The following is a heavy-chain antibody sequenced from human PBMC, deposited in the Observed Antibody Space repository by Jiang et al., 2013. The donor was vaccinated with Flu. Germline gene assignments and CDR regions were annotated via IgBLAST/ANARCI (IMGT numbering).Heavy chain of an antibody. CDR2: ISWNSGSI. CDR3: ASGPGYYKQLDY. CDR1: GFTFDDYA. D-gene: IGHD3-22*01. V-gene: IGHV3-9*01. Sequence: SGFTFDDYAMHWVRQAPGKGLEWVSGISWNSGSIGYADSVKGRFTISRDNAKNSLYLQMNSLRAEDTALYYCASGPGYYKQLDYWGQGTLVTVSS. J-gene: IGHJ4*02.